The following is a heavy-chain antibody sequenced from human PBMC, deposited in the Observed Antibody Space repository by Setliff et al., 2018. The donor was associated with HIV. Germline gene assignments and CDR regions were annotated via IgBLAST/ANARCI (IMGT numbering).Heavy chain of an antibody. D-gene: IGHD2-2*01. J-gene: IGHJ3*02. Sequence: PGGSLRLSCAASGFTFNSHWMSWVRQAPGRGLEWVSSISSSGSYIYYADSVKGRFTISRDHATSALYLQMDSLRAEDTALYYCTRSHSTRDAFDIWGQGTMVTVS. V-gene: IGHV3-21*01. CDR1: GFTFNSHW. CDR2: ISSSGSYI. CDR3: TRSHSTRDAFDI.